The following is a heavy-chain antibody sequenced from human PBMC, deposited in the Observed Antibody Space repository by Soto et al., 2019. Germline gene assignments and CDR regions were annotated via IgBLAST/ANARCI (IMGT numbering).Heavy chain of an antibody. CDR1: GFSFSSYG. D-gene: IGHD3-16*01. CDR3: AKNWGEGFPGDPFNI. Sequence: GGSLRLSCAAAGFSFSSYGMHWVRQAPGKGLEWVGVITYDGSNKFYADSIKGRFTISRENFKKMLYLQMNSLRTEDTAVYYCAKNWGEGFPGDPFNIWGKGKMVPVS. J-gene: IGHJ3*02. V-gene: IGHV3-30*18. CDR2: ITYDGSNK.